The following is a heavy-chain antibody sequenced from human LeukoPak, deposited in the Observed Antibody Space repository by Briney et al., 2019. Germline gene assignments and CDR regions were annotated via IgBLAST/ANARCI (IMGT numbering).Heavy chain of an antibody. D-gene: IGHD3-3*01. Sequence: GGSLRLSCAASGFTFSSYAMSWVRHAPGKGLEWVSAISGSGGSTYYADSVKGRFTISRDNSKNTLYLQMNSLRAEDTAVYYCATGSLWSVFDYWGQGTLVTATS. V-gene: IGHV3-23*01. J-gene: IGHJ4*02. CDR1: GFTFSSYA. CDR3: ATGSLWSVFDY. CDR2: ISGSGGST.